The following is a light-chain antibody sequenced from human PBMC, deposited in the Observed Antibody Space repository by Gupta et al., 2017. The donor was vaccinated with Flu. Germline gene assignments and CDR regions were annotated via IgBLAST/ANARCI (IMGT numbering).Light chain of an antibody. CDR3: QQYHNWPPLT. Sequence: ETMMTQSPATLSVSPGGRATLSCRASQSVANNLAWYQQKPGQSPRLLIYGASTRAAGIPARFSGSGSGTEFTLTISSLQSEDFAIYFCQQYHNWPPLTFGGGTKVEIK. CDR1: QSVANN. CDR2: GAS. J-gene: IGKJ4*01. V-gene: IGKV3-15*01.